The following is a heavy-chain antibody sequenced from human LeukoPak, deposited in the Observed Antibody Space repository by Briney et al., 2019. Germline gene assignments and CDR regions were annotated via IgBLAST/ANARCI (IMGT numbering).Heavy chain of an antibody. J-gene: IGHJ4*02. CDR3: ARAPTVTTNFDC. Sequence: GGSLRLSCAASGFAFSNYGMNWVRQAPGKGLEWVSILYSGGITHYADSVKGRFTIPRDNSKNTLYLQMNSLRAEDTAMYYCARAPTVTTNFDCWGQGTLVTVSS. CDR2: LYSGGIT. D-gene: IGHD4-17*01. V-gene: IGHV3-66*01. CDR1: GFAFSNYG.